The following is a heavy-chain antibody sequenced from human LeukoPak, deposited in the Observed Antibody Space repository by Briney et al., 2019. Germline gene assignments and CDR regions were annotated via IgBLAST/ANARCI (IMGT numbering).Heavy chain of an antibody. Sequence: GGSLRLSCATSGFTVSTSYMSWVRQAPGKGLEWVSVIYGGGSTYYADSVKGRFTISRDNSKNTLYLQMNSLRAEDTAVYYCARVAYGNWFDPWGQGTLVTVSS. CDR1: GFTVSTSY. V-gene: IGHV3-53*01. CDR2: IYGGGST. J-gene: IGHJ5*02. D-gene: IGHD4-17*01. CDR3: ARVAYGNWFDP.